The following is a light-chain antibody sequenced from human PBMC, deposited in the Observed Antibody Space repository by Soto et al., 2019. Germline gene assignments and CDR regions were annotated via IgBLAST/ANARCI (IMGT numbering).Light chain of an antibody. CDR1: QSVSLS. CDR2: GAS. J-gene: IGKJ3*01. Sequence: EIVLTQSPATLSVSLGASATLSCRASQSVSLSLAWFQMRPGQPPRLLIYGASTRATDIPDRFSGSGSGTDFTLTISRLEPEDFSVYYCHQYGTAPLTFGPGTKVDIK. CDR3: HQYGTAPLT. V-gene: IGKV3-20*01.